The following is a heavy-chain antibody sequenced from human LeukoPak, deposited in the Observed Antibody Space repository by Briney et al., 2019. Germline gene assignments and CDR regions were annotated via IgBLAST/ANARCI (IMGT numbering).Heavy chain of an antibody. D-gene: IGHD3-10*01. CDR2: IYSGGST. J-gene: IGHJ3*02. CDR1: GFTVSSNY. CDR3: ARELVRGADDAFDI. Sequence: GGSLRLSCAASGFTVSSNYMSWVRQAPGKGLEWVSVIYSGGSTYYADSVKGRFTISRDNSKNTLYLQMNSLRAEDTAVYYCARELVRGADDAFDIWGQGAMVTVSS. V-gene: IGHV3-66*01.